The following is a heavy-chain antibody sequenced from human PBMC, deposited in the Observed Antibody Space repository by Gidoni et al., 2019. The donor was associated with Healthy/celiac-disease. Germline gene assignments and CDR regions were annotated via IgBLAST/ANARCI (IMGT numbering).Heavy chain of an antibody. CDR1: GFTVSTNY. CDR3: ARAPYDSSGYYIGFDP. Sequence: EVQLVESGGGLIQPGGSLRLPCAASGFTVSTNYMSWVRQAPGKGLEWVSVIYSGGSTYYADSVKGRFTISRDNSKNTLYLQMNSLRAEDTAVYYCARAPYDSSGYYIGFDPWGQGTLVTVSS. J-gene: IGHJ5*02. D-gene: IGHD3-22*01. V-gene: IGHV3-53*01. CDR2: IYSGGST.